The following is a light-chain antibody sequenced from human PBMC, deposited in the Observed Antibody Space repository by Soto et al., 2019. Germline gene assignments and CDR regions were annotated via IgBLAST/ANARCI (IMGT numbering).Light chain of an antibody. CDR1: QAIRNY. V-gene: IGKV1-27*01. J-gene: IGKJ4*01. CDR2: VAS. CDR3: QNYNSDLPLT. Sequence: DIQMTQSPSSLSASVGDRVTITCRASQAIRNYLAWYQQKPGKVPKLLIYVASTLQSGVPYRFSGSGYGTDFTLTISSPQPEDVATYYCQNYNSDLPLTFGGGTKVEIK.